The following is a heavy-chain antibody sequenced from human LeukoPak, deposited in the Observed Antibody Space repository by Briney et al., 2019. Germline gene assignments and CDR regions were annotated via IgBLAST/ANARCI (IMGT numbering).Heavy chain of an antibody. CDR1: GATYSSYV. J-gene: IGHJ4*02. V-gene: IGHV1-69*05. D-gene: IGHD4-17*01. CDR3: ARSYGDYGLLFFDY. Sequence: SVKVSCKASGATYSSYVISGVQKALGQGLEGLGGIIAIFGTANYAQKFQGRVTITTDESTSTAYMELSSLRSEDTAVYYCARSYGDYGLLFFDYWGQGTLVTVSS. CDR2: IIAIFGTA.